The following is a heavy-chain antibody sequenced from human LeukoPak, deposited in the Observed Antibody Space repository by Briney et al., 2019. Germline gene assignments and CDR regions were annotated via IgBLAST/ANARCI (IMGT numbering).Heavy chain of an antibody. Sequence: ASVTVSCKASGYTFTSYYMHWVRQAPGQGLEWMGIINPSGGSTSYAQKFQGRVTMTRDTSTSTVYMELSSLRSEDTAVYYCAREQGQQLVVYYYYGMDVWGQGTTVTVSS. J-gene: IGHJ6*02. CDR3: AREQGQQLVVYYYYGMDV. CDR2: INPSGGST. V-gene: IGHV1-46*01. D-gene: IGHD6-13*01. CDR1: GYTFTSYY.